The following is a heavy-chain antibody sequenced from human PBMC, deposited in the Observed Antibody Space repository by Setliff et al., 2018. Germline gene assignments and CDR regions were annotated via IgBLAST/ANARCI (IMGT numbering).Heavy chain of an antibody. CDR3: ARAPSVELVTIRTNSWFTY. CDR1: GYTFTSHY. D-gene: IGHD5-18*01. CDR2: INPSSGRT. J-gene: IGHJ4*02. Sequence: ASVKVSCKASGYTFTSHYMHWVRQAPGLGLEWMGTINPSSGRTSYAQKFQGRVTTTRDTSTSTAYMELRSLTSDDSAFYYCARAPSVELVTIRTNSWFTYWGQGTLVTVSS. V-gene: IGHV1-46*01.